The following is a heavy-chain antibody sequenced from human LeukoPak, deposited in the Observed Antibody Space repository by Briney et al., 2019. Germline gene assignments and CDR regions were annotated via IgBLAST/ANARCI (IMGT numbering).Heavy chain of an antibody. V-gene: IGHV4-61*01. CDR2: ISDSGGS. D-gene: IGHD3-16*01. CDR3: AKMTDMSGGGFDY. Sequence: PSETLSLTCSVSGGSVSSGISYWSWIRQPPGEGLEWIAYISDSGGSDYNPSLRGRVTISLDTSKNQFSLKLTSVTAADTAVYYCAKMTDMSGGGFDYWGQGTLVTVSS. J-gene: IGHJ4*02. CDR1: GGSVSSGISY.